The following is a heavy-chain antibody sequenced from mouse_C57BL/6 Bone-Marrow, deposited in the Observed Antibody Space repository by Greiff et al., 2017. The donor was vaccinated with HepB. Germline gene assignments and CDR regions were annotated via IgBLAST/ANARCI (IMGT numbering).Heavy chain of an antibody. CDR3: TRDPYYSNYRFAY. V-gene: IGHV5-9-1*02. Sequence: EVKLMESGEGLVKPGGSLKLSCAASGFTFSSYAMSWVRQTPEKRLEWVAYISSGGDYIYYADTVTGRFTISRDNARNTLYLQMSSLKSEDTAMYYCTRDPYYSNYRFAYWGQGTLVTVSA. CDR2: ISSGGDYI. D-gene: IGHD2-5*01. CDR1: GFTFSSYA. J-gene: IGHJ3*01.